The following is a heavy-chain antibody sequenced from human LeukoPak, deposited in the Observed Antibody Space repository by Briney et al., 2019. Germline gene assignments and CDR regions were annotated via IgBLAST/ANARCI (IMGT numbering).Heavy chain of an antibody. Sequence: APVKVSCKASGYTLTDYYIHWVRQAPGQGLEWMGRINPNSGGTLYAQIFQGRVTMTRDTSISTAYMELSRLRSDDTAVYYCARDTRGLDYWYFDLWGRGTLVTVSS. D-gene: IGHD3-10*01. CDR1: GYTLTDYY. V-gene: IGHV1-2*06. J-gene: IGHJ2*01. CDR2: INPNSGGT. CDR3: ARDTRGLDYWYFDL.